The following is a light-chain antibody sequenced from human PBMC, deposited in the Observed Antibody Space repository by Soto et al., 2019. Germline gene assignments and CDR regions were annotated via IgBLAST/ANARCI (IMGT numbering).Light chain of an antibody. Sequence: QSVLTQPASVSGSPGQSITISCTGTSSDFGDYDYVSWYRQHPGKVPKLMIYEVSNLPSGVSNRFSGAKSGNTASLTISGLQAEDEADYYCSSYTGSSTLVFGPGPKVTVL. CDR3: SSYTGSSTLV. CDR1: SSDFGDYDY. CDR2: EVS. J-gene: IGLJ1*01. V-gene: IGLV2-14*01.